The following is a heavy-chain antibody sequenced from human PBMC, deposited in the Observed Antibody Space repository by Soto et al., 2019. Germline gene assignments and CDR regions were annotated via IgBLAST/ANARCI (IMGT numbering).Heavy chain of an antibody. J-gene: IGHJ6*02. D-gene: IGHD1-1*01. V-gene: IGHV5-10-1*01. Sequence: PGESLKISCKGSGYSFATYWITWVRQMPGKGLEWMGTIDPNDSYTNYSPSFQGHVTISADKSISTAYLQWDTLKASDTAIYYCARPSASGTHVFQYYYAMDVWGQGTTVTVSS. CDR3: ARPSASGTHVFQYYYAMDV. CDR2: IDPNDSYT. CDR1: GYSFATYW.